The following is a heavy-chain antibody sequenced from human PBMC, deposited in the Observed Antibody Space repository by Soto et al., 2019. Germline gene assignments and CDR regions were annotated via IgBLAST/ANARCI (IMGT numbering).Heavy chain of an antibody. D-gene: IGHD6-19*01. J-gene: IGHJ4*02. Sequence: SETLSLTCTVSGGSISSSSYYWGWIRQPPGKGLEWIGSIYYSGSTYYNPSLKSRVTISVDTSKNQFSLKLSSVTAADTAVYYCARMIAVAGFGYFDYWGQGTLVTVSS. V-gene: IGHV4-39*01. CDR1: GGSISSSSYY. CDR2: IYYSGST. CDR3: ARMIAVAGFGYFDY.